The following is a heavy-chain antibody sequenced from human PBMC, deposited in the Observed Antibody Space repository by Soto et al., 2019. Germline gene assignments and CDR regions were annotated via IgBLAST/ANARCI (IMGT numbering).Heavy chain of an antibody. V-gene: IGHV4-4*07. CDR3: AKGVALRYRSGGGRYANWFDP. CDR1: GGSISSYY. Sequence: QVQLQESGPGLVKPSETLSLTCSVSGGSISSYYWSWIRQPAGTGLEWIGRIFTSGSTNYNPSLKSRVTMSVDTSKNQFSLNLSSVTAADTAIYYCAKGVALRYRSGGGRYANWFDPWGQGTLVTVSS. J-gene: IGHJ5*02. D-gene: IGHD2-15*01. CDR2: IFTSGST.